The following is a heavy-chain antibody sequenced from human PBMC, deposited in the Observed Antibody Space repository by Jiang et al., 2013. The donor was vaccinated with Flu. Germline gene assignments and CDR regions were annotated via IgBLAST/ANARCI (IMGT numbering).Heavy chain of an antibody. Sequence: VQLLESGGGVVQPGGSLRLSCAASGFTFSRYGMHWVRQAPGKGLEWVAFIRYDGSNKYYADSVKGRFTISRDDSKNTLYLQMNSLRGEDTAVYYSAARDGYISAFDIWGQGTMVTVSS. CDR3: AARDGYISAFDI. V-gene: IGHV3-30*02. J-gene: IGHJ3*02. D-gene: IGHD5-24*01. CDR2: IRYDGSNK. CDR1: GFTFSRYG.